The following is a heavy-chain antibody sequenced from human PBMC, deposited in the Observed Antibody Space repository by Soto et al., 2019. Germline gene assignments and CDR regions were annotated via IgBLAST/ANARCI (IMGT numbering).Heavy chain of an antibody. CDR1: GYSFTSYW. CDR2: IDPSDSYT. Sequence: GESLKISCKGSGYSFTSYWISWVRQMPGKGLEWMGRIDPSDSYTNYSPSFQGHVTISADKSISTAYLQWSSLKASDTAMYYCARHPYYYDSSGYYYNWFDPWGRGTLVTVSS. V-gene: IGHV5-10-1*01. J-gene: IGHJ5*02. CDR3: ARHPYYYDSSGYYYNWFDP. D-gene: IGHD3-22*01.